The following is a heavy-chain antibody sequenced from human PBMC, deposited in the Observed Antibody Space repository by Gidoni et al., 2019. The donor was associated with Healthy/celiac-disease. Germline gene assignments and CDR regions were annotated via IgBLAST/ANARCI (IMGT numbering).Heavy chain of an antibody. V-gene: IGHV3-30*01. CDR1: GFTCSSNA. CDR2: ISNDGSNK. CDR3: ARDRRSGAAGYFDY. D-gene: IGHD3-3*01. J-gene: IGHJ4*02. Sequence: QVQLVESGGGVVQPGRSLSLSCAASGFTCSSNAMHWVRQAPGKGLAGVAVISNDGSNKYYAASVKGRFTISRDNSKNTLYLQMNSLRAEDTAVYYCARDRRSGAAGYFDYWGQGTLVTVSS.